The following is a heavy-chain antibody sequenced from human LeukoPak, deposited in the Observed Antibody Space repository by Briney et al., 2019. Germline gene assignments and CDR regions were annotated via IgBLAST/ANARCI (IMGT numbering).Heavy chain of an antibody. CDR2: ISWNSGSI. D-gene: IGHD2-2*01. V-gene: IGHV3-9*01. J-gene: IGHJ3*02. CDR1: GFTFDDYA. Sequence: GGSLRLSCAASGFTFDDYAMHWVRQAPGKGPEWVSSISWNSGSIGYADSVKGRFTISRDNAKNSLYLQMNSLRAGDTAVYYCARAVPAASRAFDIWGQGTMVTVSS. CDR3: ARAVPAASRAFDI.